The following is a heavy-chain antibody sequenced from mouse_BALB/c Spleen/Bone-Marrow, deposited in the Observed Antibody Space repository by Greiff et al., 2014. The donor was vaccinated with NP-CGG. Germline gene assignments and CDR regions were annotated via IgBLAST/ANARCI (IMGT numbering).Heavy chain of an antibody. J-gene: IGHJ2*01. Sequence: VKLVESGPGLVAPSQTLSITCTVSGFSLTSYGVHRVRQSPGKGLEWLGVIWAGGSTNYNSALMSRLSISKDNSKSQVFLKMNSLQTDDTAMYYCARYYYGFLDYWGQGTTLTVSS. CDR3: ARYYYGFLDY. D-gene: IGHD1-2*01. CDR2: IWAGGST. V-gene: IGHV2-9*02. CDR1: GFSLTSYG.